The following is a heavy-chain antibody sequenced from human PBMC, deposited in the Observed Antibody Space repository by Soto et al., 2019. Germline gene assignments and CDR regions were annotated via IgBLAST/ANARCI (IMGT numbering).Heavy chain of an antibody. Sequence: QVQLQESGPGLVKPSETLSLTCTVSGDSISSYYWSWIRQPPGKGLEWIGYIYYSGSTNYNTSRRSRVAKLIDTSKNHFSMKLSSVTAADTAVYYCAGVDYSGSGSPFDYWGQGTLVTVSS. CDR1: GDSISSYY. J-gene: IGHJ4*02. D-gene: IGHD3-10*01. CDR3: AGVDYSGSGSPFDY. CDR2: IYYSGST. V-gene: IGHV4-59*08.